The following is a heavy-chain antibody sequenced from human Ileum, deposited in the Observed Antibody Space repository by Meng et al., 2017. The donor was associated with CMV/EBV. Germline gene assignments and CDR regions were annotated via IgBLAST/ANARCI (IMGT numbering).Heavy chain of an antibody. D-gene: IGHD6-19*01. J-gene: IGHJ4*02. CDR1: SYTFTTPA. V-gene: IGHV1-18*03. CDR2: SNPNTGNA. CDR3: ARNKGGQWLVPDMF. Sequence: PVQKESKVKMLVSSWKVAFKTSSYTFTTPAITCVQQAPGHGLEWLGWSNPNTGNANHAQPLQGRGTMTTDTYTTTAYLELRSLKSDDMAIYYCARNKGGQWLVPDMFWGQGTLVTVSS.